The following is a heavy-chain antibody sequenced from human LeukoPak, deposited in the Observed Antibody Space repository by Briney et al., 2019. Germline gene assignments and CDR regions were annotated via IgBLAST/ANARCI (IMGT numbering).Heavy chain of an antibody. CDR3: ARGRSSSWYGWYFDL. CDR2: IYYTGTA. Sequence: SETLSLTCTVSVDSISSGDYYWNWIRQPPGKGLEWIGFIYYTGTAYYNPSLKSRVSISVPPSMTQFSLKLSSITAADMAVHICARGRSSSWYGWYFDLWGRGTLVTVSS. CDR1: VDSISSGDYY. V-gene: IGHV4-30-4*08. D-gene: IGHD6-13*01. J-gene: IGHJ2*01.